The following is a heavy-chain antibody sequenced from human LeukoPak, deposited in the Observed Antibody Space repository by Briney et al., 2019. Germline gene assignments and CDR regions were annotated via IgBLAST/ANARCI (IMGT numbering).Heavy chain of an antibody. CDR1: GGSISSGDYY. CDR3: ARTPRYGSSGYHLDY. D-gene: IGHD3-22*01. Sequence: SETLSLTCTVSGGSISSGDYYWSWIRQPPGKGLEWIGYICYSGSTYYNPSLKSRVAISVDKSKNQFSLKLSSVTAADTAVYYCARTPRYGSSGYHLDYWGQGTLVTVSS. CDR2: ICYSGST. V-gene: IGHV4-30-4*01. J-gene: IGHJ4*02.